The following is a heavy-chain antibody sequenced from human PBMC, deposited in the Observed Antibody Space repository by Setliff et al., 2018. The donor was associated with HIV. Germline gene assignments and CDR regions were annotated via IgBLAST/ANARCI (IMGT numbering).Heavy chain of an antibody. CDR3: ARGWGPVGGNAIDI. CDR2: ISHGGSA. Sequence: KASETLSLTCAVYGESLSAYYWTWIRQPPGKGLEWIGEISHGGSANYNPSLKSRVTISEDTSKNQFSLKLKSATAADTAVYYCARGWGPVGGNAIDIWGQGTMVTVSS. V-gene: IGHV4-34*01. J-gene: IGHJ3*02. D-gene: IGHD3-16*01. CDR1: GESLSAYY.